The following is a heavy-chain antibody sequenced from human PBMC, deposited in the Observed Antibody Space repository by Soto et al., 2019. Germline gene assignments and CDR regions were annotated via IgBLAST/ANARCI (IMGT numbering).Heavy chain of an antibody. CDR2: ISGSGGST. CDR1: GFTFSSYA. J-gene: IGHJ5*02. D-gene: IGHD1-26*01. V-gene: IGHV3-23*01. CDR3: AKDSAYGIVGATGWFDT. Sequence: EVQLLESGGGLVQPGGSLRLSCAASGFTFSSYAMSWVRQAPGKGLEWVSAISGSGGSTYYADSVKGRFTISRDNSKNTVNLQMNSLRAEDTAVYYCAKDSAYGIVGATGWFDTWGQGTLVTVSS.